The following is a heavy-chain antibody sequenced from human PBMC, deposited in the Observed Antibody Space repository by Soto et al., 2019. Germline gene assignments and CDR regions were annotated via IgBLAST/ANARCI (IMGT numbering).Heavy chain of an antibody. D-gene: IGHD5-18*01. CDR1: GGSFSGYY. CDR3: ARGRGYRGSYYYYYMDV. Sequence: QVQLQQWGAGLLKPSETLSLTCAVYGGSFSGYYWSWIRQPPGKGLEWIGEINHSGSTNYNPSLKSRVTISVDTSKNQFSRKLSSVTAADTAVYYFARGRGYRGSYYYYYMDVWGKGTTVTVSS. J-gene: IGHJ6*03. V-gene: IGHV4-34*01. CDR2: INHSGST.